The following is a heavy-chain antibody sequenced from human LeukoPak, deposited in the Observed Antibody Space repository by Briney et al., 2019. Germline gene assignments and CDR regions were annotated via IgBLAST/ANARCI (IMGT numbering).Heavy chain of an antibody. J-gene: IGHJ4*02. CDR3: AKEYTPSSPLGELDS. Sequence: GGSLRLSCAVSGFNINSYAMHWVRQAPGKGLEWVAVIRHDEANSFYADSVQGRFTISRDTSKKLLYLQMNSLRVEDTAVYYCAKEYTPSSPLGELDSWGQGTLVTVSS. D-gene: IGHD6-6*01. CDR1: GFNINSYA. CDR2: IRHDEANS. V-gene: IGHV3-30*02.